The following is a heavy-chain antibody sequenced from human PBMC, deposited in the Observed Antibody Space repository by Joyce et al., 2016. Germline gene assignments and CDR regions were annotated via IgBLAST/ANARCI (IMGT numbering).Heavy chain of an antibody. D-gene: IGHD3-10*01. CDR3: ARGSFSWFGDSDAFDI. J-gene: IGHJ3*02. V-gene: IGHV1-2*02. Sequence: QVQLVQSGAEVKKPGASVKVSCKASGYTFTGYYMHWVPQAPGQGLDWMGWINPNRGGTNCAQKFQGRVTMTRDTSISTAYMELSRLRSDDTAVYYCARGSFSWFGDSDAFDIWGQGTMVTVSS. CDR1: GYTFTGYY. CDR2: INPNRGGT.